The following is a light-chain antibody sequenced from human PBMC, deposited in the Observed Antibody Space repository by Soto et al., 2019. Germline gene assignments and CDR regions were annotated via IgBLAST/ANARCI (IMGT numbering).Light chain of an antibody. J-gene: IGKJ3*01. V-gene: IGKV3-15*01. CDR2: GAS. CDR3: QQYNNWPPFS. CDR1: QSISSN. Sequence: EIVMTQSPATLSVSPGERATLSCRASQSISSNLAWYQQKNGQTPRLLIHGASTRAAGIPARFSGSGSGTDFTLTISSLQSEDFAVYYCQQYNNWPPFSFGPGTKVDIK.